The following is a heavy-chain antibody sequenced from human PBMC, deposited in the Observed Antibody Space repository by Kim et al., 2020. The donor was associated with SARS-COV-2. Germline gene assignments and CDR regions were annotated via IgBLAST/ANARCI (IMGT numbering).Heavy chain of an antibody. CDR3: ARDRGDVLLWFGELLYFGGMDV. V-gene: IGHV1-2*04. Sequence: ASVKVSCKASGYTFTGYYMHWVRQAPGQGLEWMGWINPNSGGTNYAQKFQGWVTMTRDTSISTAYMELSRLRSDDTAVYYCARDRGDVLLWFGELLYFGGMDVWGQGTTVTVSS. J-gene: IGHJ6*02. CDR1: GYTFTGYY. D-gene: IGHD3-10*01. CDR2: INPNSGGT.